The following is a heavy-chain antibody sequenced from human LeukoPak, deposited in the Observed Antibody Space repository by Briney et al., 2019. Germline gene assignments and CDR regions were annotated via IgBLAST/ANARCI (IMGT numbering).Heavy chain of an antibody. CDR2: IIPIFGTA. D-gene: IGHD3-10*01. V-gene: IGHV1-69*05. CDR1: GGTFSSCA. CDR3: ARDLGEWPNFPFQH. Sequence: GSSVKVSCKASGGTFSSCAISWVRQAPGQGLEWMGRIIPIFGTANYAQKFQGRVTITTDESTSTAYMELSSLRSEDTAVYYCARDLGEWPNFPFQHWGQGTLVTVSS. J-gene: IGHJ1*01.